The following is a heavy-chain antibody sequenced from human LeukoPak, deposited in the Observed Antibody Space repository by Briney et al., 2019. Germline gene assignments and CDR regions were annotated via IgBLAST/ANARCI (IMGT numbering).Heavy chain of an antibody. V-gene: IGHV3-48*04. Sequence: GGSLTLSCAASRFTFSSYSMHWVRQAPGKGLEWLSHISSSGSSVSYADSAKGRFTMSRDNSKESLYLQINSLRAEDTAVYYCVRDVIGVVIMAYWGQGTTVTVS. J-gene: IGHJ4*02. CDR3: VRDVIGVVIMAY. CDR1: RFTFSSYS. D-gene: IGHD3-3*01. CDR2: ISSSGSSV.